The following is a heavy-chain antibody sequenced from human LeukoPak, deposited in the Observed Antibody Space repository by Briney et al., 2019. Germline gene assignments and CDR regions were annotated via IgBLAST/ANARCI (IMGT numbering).Heavy chain of an antibody. CDR2: IIPIFGTA. J-gene: IGHJ4*02. Sequence: ASVKVSCKASGGTFSSYAISWVRQAPGQGLEWMGRIIPIFGTANYAQKLQGRVTMTTDTSTSTAYMELRSLRSDDTAVYYCARGGRGYGDYGHWGQGTLVTVSS. V-gene: IGHV1-69*05. CDR3: ARGGRGYGDYGH. CDR1: GGTFSSYA. D-gene: IGHD4-17*01.